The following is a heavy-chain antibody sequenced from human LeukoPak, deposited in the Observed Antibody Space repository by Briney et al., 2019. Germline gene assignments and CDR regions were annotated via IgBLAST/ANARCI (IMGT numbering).Heavy chain of an antibody. CDR2: IGQDGSEK. Sequence: GGSLRLSCAASGFTFSTYSLHWVRQAPGKGLEWVANIGQDGSEKYYVDSVKGRFTISRDNAKNSLYLQMRSLRAEDAAVYYCAKGPLIEVAGTTWDYWGQGTLVTVSS. CDR1: GFTFSTYS. CDR3: AKGPLIEVAGTTWDY. J-gene: IGHJ4*02. V-gene: IGHV3-7*03. D-gene: IGHD6-19*01.